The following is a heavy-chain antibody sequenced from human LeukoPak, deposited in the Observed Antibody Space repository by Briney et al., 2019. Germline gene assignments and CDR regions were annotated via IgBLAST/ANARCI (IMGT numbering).Heavy chain of an antibody. J-gene: IGHJ6*03. D-gene: IGHD3-10*01. V-gene: IGHV4-59*01. CDR1: GGSISSYY. CDR3: ARAPYGSATNNYYMDV. Sequence: SETLSLTCTVSGGSISSYYWSWIRQPPGKGLEWIGFFYYSGSTNYNPSLKSRVTISVDTSKNQFSLKLSSVTAADTAVYYCARAPYGSATNNYYMDVWGKGTTVTVSS. CDR2: FYYSGST.